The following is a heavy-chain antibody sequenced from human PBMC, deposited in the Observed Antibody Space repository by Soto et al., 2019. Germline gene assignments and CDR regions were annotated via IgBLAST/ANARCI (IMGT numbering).Heavy chain of an antibody. D-gene: IGHD2-21*02. CDR1: GFTFSSYG. CDR2: IPYDGSNK. CDR3: AKDRGYCGGDCYSFYGMDV. Sequence: LRLSCAASGFTFSSYGMHWVRQAPGKGLEWVAVIPYDGSNKYYADSVKGRFTISRDNSKNTLYLQMNSLRAEDTAVYYCAKDRGYCGGDCYSFYGMDVWGQGTTVTVSS. J-gene: IGHJ6*02. V-gene: IGHV3-30*18.